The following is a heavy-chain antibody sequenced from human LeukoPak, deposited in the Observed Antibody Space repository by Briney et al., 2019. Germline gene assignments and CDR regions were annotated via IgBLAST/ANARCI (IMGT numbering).Heavy chain of an antibody. D-gene: IGHD2-2*01. J-gene: IGHJ4*02. V-gene: IGHV3-23*01. Sequence: GGSLRLSCAASGFAFSSYAMSWVRQAPGKGLEGVSGISSSGGNTYYADSVKGRFTISRDNSKNTLYLQMNSLRAEDTAVYYCAKGYCSSTSCYAAYFDYWGQGSLVTVSS. CDR1: GFAFSSYA. CDR2: ISSSGGNT. CDR3: AKGYCSSTSCYAAYFDY.